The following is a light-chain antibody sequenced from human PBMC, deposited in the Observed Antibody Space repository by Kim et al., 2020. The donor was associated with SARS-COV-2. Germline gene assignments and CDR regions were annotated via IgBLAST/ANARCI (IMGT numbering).Light chain of an antibody. V-gene: IGLV3-1*01. CDR1: KLGDKY. CDR2: QDS. J-gene: IGLJ1*01. Sequence: SYELTQPPSVSVSPGQTASITCSGDKLGDKYACWYQQKPGQSPVLVIYQDSKRTSGIPERFSGSNSGNTATLTIIGTQAMDEADYYCQAWDSSTYVFGTG. CDR3: QAWDSSTYV.